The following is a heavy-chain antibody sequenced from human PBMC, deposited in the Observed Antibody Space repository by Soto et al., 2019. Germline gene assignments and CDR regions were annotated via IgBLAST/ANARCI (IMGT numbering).Heavy chain of an antibody. CDR1: GGSISSSSYY. D-gene: IGHD5-12*01. Sequence: SGTLSLTCTVSGGSISSSSYYWGWIRQPPGKGLEWIGSIYYSGSTYYNPSLKSRVTISVDTSKNQFSLKLSSVTAADTAVYYCARVRLSERWLQLGGWFDPWRQGTLVTVSS. V-gene: IGHV4-39*07. J-gene: IGHJ5*02. CDR2: IYYSGST. CDR3: ARVRLSERWLQLGGWFDP.